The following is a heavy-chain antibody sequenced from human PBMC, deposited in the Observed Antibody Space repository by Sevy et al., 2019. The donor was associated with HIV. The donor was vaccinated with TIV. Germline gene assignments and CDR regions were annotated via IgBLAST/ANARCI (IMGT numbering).Heavy chain of an antibody. D-gene: IGHD1-26*01. Sequence: GGSLRLSCAASGFTFSSYAMSWVRQAPGKGLEWVSGISGSGGSTYYADSVKGRFTISRDNPKNTLYLQMNSLRAEDTAVYYCAKGSGSWNWFDPWGQGTLVTVSS. J-gene: IGHJ5*02. CDR2: ISGSGGST. CDR1: GFTFSSYA. CDR3: AKGSGSWNWFDP. V-gene: IGHV3-23*01.